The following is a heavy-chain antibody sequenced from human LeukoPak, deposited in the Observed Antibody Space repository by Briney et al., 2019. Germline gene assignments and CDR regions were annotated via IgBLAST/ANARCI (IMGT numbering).Heavy chain of an antibody. D-gene: IGHD1-14*01. CDR1: GCTFSDYG. V-gene: IGHV3-30*02. CDR3: VTNPPPVVQYYFGH. Sequence: GSLRLSCSAFGCTFSDYGMHWVGQAPGKGLEWVAVIRYDGSNIYYADSVKGRFTISRDNSRNTLYLQMNSLRAEDTAVYYWVTNPPPVVQYYFGHWGPGPLVTVSS. J-gene: IGHJ4*02. CDR2: IRYDGSNI.